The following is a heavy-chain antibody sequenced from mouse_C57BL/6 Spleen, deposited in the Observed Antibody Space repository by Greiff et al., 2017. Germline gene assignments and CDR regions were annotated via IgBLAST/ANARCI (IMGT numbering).Heavy chain of an antibody. D-gene: IGHD1-1*01. CDR1: GFNIKDYY. V-gene: IGHV14-1*01. CDR2: IDPEDGAT. CDR3: TKSSYS. J-gene: IGHJ1*01. Sequence: EVHVKQSGAELLRPGASVRLSCTASGFNIKDYYMHWVMQRPEQGLEWIGRIDPEDGATEYAPKFQGKATMTADTSSNTAYLQLSSLVSEGTADYYGTKSSYSWGSGATVPSST.